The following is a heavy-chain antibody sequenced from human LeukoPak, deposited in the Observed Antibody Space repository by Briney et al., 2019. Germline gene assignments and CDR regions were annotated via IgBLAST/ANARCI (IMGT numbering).Heavy chain of an antibody. CDR3: ARHDYGDYGAFDI. CDR2: IYYSGST. V-gene: IGHV4-30-4*01. J-gene: IGHJ3*02. Sequence: SETLSLTCTVSGGSISSGDYYWSWIRQPPGQGLEWIGYIYYSGSTYYNPSLKSRVTISLDTSQNQFSLKLSSVTAADTAVYYCARHDYGDYGAFDIWGQGTMVTVSS. CDR1: GGSISSGDYY. D-gene: IGHD4-17*01.